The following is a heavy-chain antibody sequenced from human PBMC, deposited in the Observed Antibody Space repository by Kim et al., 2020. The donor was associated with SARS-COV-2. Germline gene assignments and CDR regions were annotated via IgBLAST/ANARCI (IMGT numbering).Heavy chain of an antibody. CDR3: ARGNYHGMDV. CDR2: ST. J-gene: IGHJ6*02. Sequence: STIYGDSVKGRFTISRHNAKNTLYLQMTSLGAEDTAVYYCARGNYHGMDVWGQGTTVTVSS. V-gene: IGHV3-74*01.